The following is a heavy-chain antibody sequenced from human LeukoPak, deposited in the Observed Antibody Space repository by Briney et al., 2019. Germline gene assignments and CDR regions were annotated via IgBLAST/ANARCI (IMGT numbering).Heavy chain of an antibody. J-gene: IGHJ4*02. V-gene: IGHV1-2*06. Sequence: ASVKVSCKASGYTFTGYYMHWVRQAPGQRLEWMGRINPNSGGTNYAQKFQGRVTMTRDTSISTAYMELSRLRPDDTAVSYCARDLYNSSGYKFDYWGQGTLVTVSS. CDR2: INPNSGGT. D-gene: IGHD3-22*01. CDR3: ARDLYNSSGYKFDY. CDR1: GYTFTGYY.